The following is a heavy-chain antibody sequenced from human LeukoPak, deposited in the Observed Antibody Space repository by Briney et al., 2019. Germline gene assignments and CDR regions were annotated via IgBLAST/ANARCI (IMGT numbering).Heavy chain of an antibody. CDR1: TGSINSYY. CDR2: IYTSGTT. V-gene: IGHV4-4*07. CDR3: GRQGYTACYYFLDY. J-gene: IGHJ4*02. Sequence: PSETLSLTCTVSTGSINSYYWGWVRQPAGKGLEWIGRIYTSGTTNYSPSLKSRLSMSVDTSKNQFSLRLRSVTAADTAVYYCGRQGYTACYYFLDYWSQGTLVTVSS. D-gene: IGHD1-26*01.